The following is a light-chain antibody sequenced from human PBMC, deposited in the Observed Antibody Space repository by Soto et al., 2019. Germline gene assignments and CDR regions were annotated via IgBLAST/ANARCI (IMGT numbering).Light chain of an antibody. Sequence: QAVVTQEPSFSVSPGRTVTLTCGLSSGSVSTSYYPSWYQQTPGQAPRTLIYSTNTRSSGVPDRFSGSILVNKAALTITGAQADDEADYYCVLYMGSGIWVFGGGTKLTV. CDR2: STN. CDR1: SGSVSTSYY. J-gene: IGLJ3*02. V-gene: IGLV8-61*01. CDR3: VLYMGSGIWV.